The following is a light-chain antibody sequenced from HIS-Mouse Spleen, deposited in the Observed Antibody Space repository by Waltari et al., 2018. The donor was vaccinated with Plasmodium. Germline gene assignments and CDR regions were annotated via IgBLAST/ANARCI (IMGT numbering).Light chain of an antibody. CDR2: DDS. CDR3: QVWDSSSDHPV. Sequence: SYVLTQPPSVSVAPGQTARITCGGNNLGSKSVHWYQQKPGQAPELVVYDDSDRPSGIPERFSGSNSGNTATLTISRVEAGDEADYYCQVWDSSSDHPVFGTGTKVTVL. J-gene: IGLJ1*01. V-gene: IGLV3-21*02. CDR1: NLGSKS.